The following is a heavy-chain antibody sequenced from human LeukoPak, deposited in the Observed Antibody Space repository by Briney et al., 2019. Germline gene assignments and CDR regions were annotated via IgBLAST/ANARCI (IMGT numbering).Heavy chain of an antibody. CDR1: GYRFTSYW. D-gene: IGHD3-22*01. CDR3: ASLEHYYDSSGYYWWYFDY. V-gene: IGHV5-51*01. Sequence: GGALKISLKGSGYRFTSYWIGWVRPMPGKGVEWMGIIYPGDSDTRYSPSFQGQVTISADKSISPAYLQWSSLKASDTAMYYCASLEHYYDSSGYYWWYFDYWGQGTLVTVSS. CDR2: IYPGDSDT. J-gene: IGHJ4*02.